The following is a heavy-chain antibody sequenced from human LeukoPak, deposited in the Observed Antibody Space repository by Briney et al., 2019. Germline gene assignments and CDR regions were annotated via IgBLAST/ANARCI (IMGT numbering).Heavy chain of an antibody. Sequence: PSETLSLTCTVSGGSISSGGYYWSWIRQHPGKGLEWIGYIYYSGSTYYNPSLKSRVTISVDTSKNQFSLKLSSVTAADTAVYYSARAAAAGLYNWFDPWGQGTLVTVSS. CDR1: GGSISSGGYY. CDR3: ARAAAAGLYNWFDP. J-gene: IGHJ5*02. D-gene: IGHD6-13*01. CDR2: IYYSGST. V-gene: IGHV4-31*03.